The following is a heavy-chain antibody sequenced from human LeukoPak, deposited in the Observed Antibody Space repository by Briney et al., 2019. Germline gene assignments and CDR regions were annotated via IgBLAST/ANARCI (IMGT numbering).Heavy chain of an antibody. V-gene: IGHV3-23*01. D-gene: IGHD6-19*01. CDR2: ISSSGYST. J-gene: IGHJ4*02. Sequence: ETLSLTCNISGGSMKNYYWSWVRQAPGKGLEWVSTISSSGYSTHYADSVKGRFTISRDNSKNTLHLQMNSLRGEDTAVYYCARDPGAGRYLDYWGQGTLVTVSS. CDR3: ARDPGAGRYLDY. CDR1: GGSMKNYY.